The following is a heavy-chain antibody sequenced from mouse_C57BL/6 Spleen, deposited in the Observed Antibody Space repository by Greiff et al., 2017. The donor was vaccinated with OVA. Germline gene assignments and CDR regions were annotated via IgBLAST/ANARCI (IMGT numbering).Heavy chain of an antibody. CDR2: IDPSDSET. CDR1: GYTFTSYW. Sequence: VQLQQPGAELVRPGSSVKLSCKASGYTFTSYWMHWVKQRPIQGLEWIGNIDPSDSETHYNQKFKDKATLTVDKSSSTAYMQLSSLTSEDSAVCYCARLGTTVVSNAMDYWGQETSVSVST. CDR3: ARLGTTVVSNAMDY. D-gene: IGHD1-1*01. V-gene: IGHV1-52*01. J-gene: IGHJ4*01.